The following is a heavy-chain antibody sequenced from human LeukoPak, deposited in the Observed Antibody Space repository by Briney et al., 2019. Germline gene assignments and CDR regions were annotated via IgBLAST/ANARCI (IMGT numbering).Heavy chain of an antibody. CDR3: ARSTVAYYDFWSGASPIYYGMDV. CDR1: GYTFTSYD. J-gene: IGHJ6*02. Sequence: ASVNVSCKASGYTFTSYDINWVRQATGQGLEWMGWMNPNSGNTGYAQKFQGRVTMTRNTSISTAYMELSSLRSEDTAVYYCARSTVAYYDFWSGASPIYYGMDVWGQGTTVTVSS. D-gene: IGHD3-3*01. V-gene: IGHV1-8*01. CDR2: MNPNSGNT.